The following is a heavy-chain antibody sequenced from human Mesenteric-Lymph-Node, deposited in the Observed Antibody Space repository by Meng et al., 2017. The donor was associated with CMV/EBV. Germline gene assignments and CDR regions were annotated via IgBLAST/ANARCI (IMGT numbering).Heavy chain of an antibody. CDR2: IIPIFGTA. CDR3: ARARHLGIFISSFIPNMVRGGLYYYGMDV. V-gene: IGHV1-69*05. D-gene: IGHD3-10*01. J-gene: IGHJ6*02. CDR1: GGTFSSYA. Sequence: SVKVSCKASGGTFSSYAISWVRQAPGQGLEWMGGIIPIFGTANYAQKFQGRVTITTDESTSTVYMELSSLRSEDTAVYYCARARHLGIFISSFIPNMVRGGLYYYGMDVWGQGTTVTVSS.